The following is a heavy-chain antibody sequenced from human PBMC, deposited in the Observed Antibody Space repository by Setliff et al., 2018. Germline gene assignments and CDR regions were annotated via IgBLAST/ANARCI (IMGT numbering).Heavy chain of an antibody. CDR3: AGASWYYDFWSGSEGSGWFDP. CDR1: GDSISSGNYY. CDR2: IYTSGST. Sequence: SETLSLTCTVSGDSISSGNYYWNWIRQPAGKGLEWIGRIYTSGSTTYNPSLKSRVTISVDTSKNQFSLKMTSMAAADTAVYYCAGASWYYDFWSGSEGSGWFDPWGQGTLVTVSS. V-gene: IGHV4-61*02. J-gene: IGHJ5*02. D-gene: IGHD3-3*01.